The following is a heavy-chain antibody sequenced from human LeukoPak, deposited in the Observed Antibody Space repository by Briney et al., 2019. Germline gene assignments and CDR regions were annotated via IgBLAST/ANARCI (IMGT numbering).Heavy chain of an antibody. J-gene: IGHJ6*02. CDR3: ARQSVAVNYYYGMHV. V-gene: IGHV5-51*01. Sequence: GESLQSSCKGSGYILSTYCIGWVRQMPGKGLEWMGIIYPGDSDARYSPSFQGQVTISADKSISTAYLPWSSLKASDTAMYYCARQSVAVNYYYGMHVWGQGTTVTVSS. CDR1: GYILSTYC. D-gene: IGHD6-19*01. CDR2: IYPGDSDA.